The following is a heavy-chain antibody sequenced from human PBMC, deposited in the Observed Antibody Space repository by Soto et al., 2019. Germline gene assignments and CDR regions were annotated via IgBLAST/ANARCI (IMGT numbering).Heavy chain of an antibody. Sequence: EVQLVESGGGLVQPGGSLRLSCAASGFTFSSYAMHWVRQAPGKGLEYVSVITSNGGNTDYASSVKGRFTISRDNSKNTLYLQMGSLRAEDMAVYYCARRIPFGYSMDVWGQGTTVTVSS. CDR1: GFTFSSYA. D-gene: IGHD2-21*01. CDR2: ITSNGGNT. CDR3: ARRIPFGYSMDV. V-gene: IGHV3-64*01. J-gene: IGHJ6*02.